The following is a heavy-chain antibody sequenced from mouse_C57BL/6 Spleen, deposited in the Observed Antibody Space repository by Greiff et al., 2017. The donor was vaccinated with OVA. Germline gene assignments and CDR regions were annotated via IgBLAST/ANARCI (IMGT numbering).Heavy chain of an antibody. CDR1: GYTFTSYW. J-gene: IGHJ2*01. V-gene: IGHV1-50*01. CDR3: AIDGSYG. Sequence: VQLQQPGAELVKPGASVKLSCKASGYTFTSYWMQWVKQRPGQGLEWIGEIDPSDSDTNYNQKFKGKATLTVDKSSSTAYMQLSSLTSEDSAVYYCAIDGSYGWGQGTTLTVSS. CDR2: IDPSDSDT. D-gene: IGHD1-1*02.